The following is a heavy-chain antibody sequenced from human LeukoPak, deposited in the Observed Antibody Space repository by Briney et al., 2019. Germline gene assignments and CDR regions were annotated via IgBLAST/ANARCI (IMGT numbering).Heavy chain of an antibody. V-gene: IGHV3-21*01. CDR2: ISSSSSYI. D-gene: IGHD6-13*01. CDR1: GFTFSSYS. CDR3: ARDHSSSIDC. Sequence: PGGSLRLSCAASGFTFSSYSMNWLRQAPGKGLEWVSSISSSSSYIYYADSVKGRFTISRDNAKSSLYLQMNSLRAEDTAVYYCARDHSSSIDCWGQGTLVTVSS. J-gene: IGHJ4*02.